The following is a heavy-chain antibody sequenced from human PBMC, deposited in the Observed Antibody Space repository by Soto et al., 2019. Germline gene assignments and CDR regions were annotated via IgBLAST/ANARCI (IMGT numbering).Heavy chain of an antibody. Sequence: LRLSCAPSGFIFSNYAMSWVRQARGKGLEWVSAISGSGADTYYTESVKGRFTISRDNFKNTLYLQMNSLRAEDTAVYYCAKDTGRGGGSVFDYWGQGTLVTVSS. CDR2: ISGSGADT. V-gene: IGHV3-23*01. D-gene: IGHD2-15*01. CDR1: GFIFSNYA. CDR3: AKDTGRGGGSVFDY. J-gene: IGHJ4*02.